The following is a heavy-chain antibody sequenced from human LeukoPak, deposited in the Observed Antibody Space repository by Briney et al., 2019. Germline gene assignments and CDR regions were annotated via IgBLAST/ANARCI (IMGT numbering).Heavy chain of an antibody. J-gene: IGHJ4*02. CDR2: IYYSGNT. CDR1: GGSISSSSYY. D-gene: IGHD1-1*01. CDR3: ARHIRTTQTGAVDY. V-gene: IGHV4-39*01. Sequence: SETLSLTCTVSGGSISSSSYYWGWIRQPPGKGLDGFGSIYYSGNTYCNPSLKSRVTISVDTSKNQFSLKLSSVTAADTAVYYCARHIRTTQTGAVDYWGQGTLVTVSS.